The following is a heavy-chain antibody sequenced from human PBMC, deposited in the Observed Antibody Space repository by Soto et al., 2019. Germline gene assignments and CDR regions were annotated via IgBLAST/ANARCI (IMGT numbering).Heavy chain of an antibody. D-gene: IGHD6-6*01. Sequence: QVQLQESGPGLVKPSQTLSLTCTVSGGSISSGGYYWSWIRQHPGKGLEWIGYIYYSGSTYYNPSLKSRVTISVDTSKNQFSLKLSSVTAADTAVYYCARAVVGYSSLSGTFDYWGQGTLVTVSS. J-gene: IGHJ4*02. CDR2: IYYSGST. CDR3: ARAVVGYSSLSGTFDY. V-gene: IGHV4-31*03. CDR1: GGSISSGGYY.